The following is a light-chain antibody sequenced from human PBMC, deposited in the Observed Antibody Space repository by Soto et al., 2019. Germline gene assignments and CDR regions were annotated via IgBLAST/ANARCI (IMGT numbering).Light chain of an antibody. J-gene: IGKJ2*01. V-gene: IGKV3-15*01. Sequence: EMVMTQSPATLSVSPGERATLSCRASQNLSRNLAWYQQQPGQAPRLLIFYASTRATGIPARFSGSGSGTDFTITISSLHSEDFAVYYCQQYDKWPHTFGQGTKLEIK. CDR1: QNLSRN. CDR3: QQYDKWPHT. CDR2: YAS.